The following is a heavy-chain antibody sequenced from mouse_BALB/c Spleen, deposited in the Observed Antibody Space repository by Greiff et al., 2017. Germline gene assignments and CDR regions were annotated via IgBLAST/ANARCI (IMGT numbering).Heavy chain of an antibody. CDR3: ARSDGFWYFDV. CDR2: IDPANGNT. CDR1: GFNIKDTY. Sequence: VQLKQSGAELVKPGASVKLSCTASGFNIKDTYMHWVKQRPEQGLEWIGRIDPANGNTKYDPKFQGKATITADTSSNTAYLQLSSLTSEDTAVYYCARSDGFWYFDVRGAGTTVTVSS. V-gene: IGHV14-3*02. J-gene: IGHJ1*01. D-gene: IGHD2-3*01.